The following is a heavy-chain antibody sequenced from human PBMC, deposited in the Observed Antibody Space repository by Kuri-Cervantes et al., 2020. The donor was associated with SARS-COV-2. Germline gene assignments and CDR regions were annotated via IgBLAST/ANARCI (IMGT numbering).Heavy chain of an antibody. Sequence: LSLTCAASGFTFSDYYMSWIRQAPGKGLEWVSYISSSGSTIYYADSVKGRFTISRDNAKNSLYLQMNSLRAEDTAVYYCARDSPLVGATWNYFDYWGQGTLVTV. J-gene: IGHJ4*02. CDR3: ARDSPLVGATWNYFDY. CDR1: GFTFSDYY. CDR2: ISSSGSTI. V-gene: IGHV3-11*04. D-gene: IGHD1-26*01.